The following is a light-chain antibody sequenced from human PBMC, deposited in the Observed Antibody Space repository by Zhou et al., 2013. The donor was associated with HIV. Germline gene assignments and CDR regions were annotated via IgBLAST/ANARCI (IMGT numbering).Light chain of an antibody. CDR1: QPIRKD. Sequence: DIQMTQSPSSLSAAVGDRVTITCRASQPIRKDLGWFQQKPGKAPKRLIWGASTLQSGVPSRFSGSGSGTEFTLTISSLQPEDFATYFCLQHNTYPYSFGQGTKLEIK. V-gene: IGKV1-17*01. CDR3: LQHNTYPYS. CDR2: GAS. J-gene: IGKJ2*03.